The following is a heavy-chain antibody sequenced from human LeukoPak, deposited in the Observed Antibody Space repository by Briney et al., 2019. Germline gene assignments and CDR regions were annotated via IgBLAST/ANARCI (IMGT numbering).Heavy chain of an antibody. J-gene: IGHJ3*02. V-gene: IGHV1-69*13. D-gene: IGHD3/OR15-3a*01. Sequence: SVKVSCKASGGTFRSYAIRWVRQAPGQGLEWMGGIIPIFGTANYAQKFQGRVTITADESTSTAYMELSSVRSEDTAVYYCARGLGWEGAFDIWGQGTMVTVSS. CDR3: ARGLGWEGAFDI. CDR1: GGTFRSYA. CDR2: IIPIFGTA.